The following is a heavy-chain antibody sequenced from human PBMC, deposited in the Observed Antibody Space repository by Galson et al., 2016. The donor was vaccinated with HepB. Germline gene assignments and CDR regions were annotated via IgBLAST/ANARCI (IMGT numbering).Heavy chain of an antibody. J-gene: IGHJ2*01. CDR1: GFTFSSQS. Sequence: SLRLSCAVSGFTFSSQSMNWVRQAPGKGLEWVSYISGSGGIIFYADSVKGRFTISRDNAKNSLFLQMNGLRAEDTAVYYCARALSSSGWTYWYFDLWGRGTLVTVSS. CDR2: ISGSGGII. CDR3: ARALSSSGWTYWYFDL. V-gene: IGHV3-48*04. D-gene: IGHD6-19*01.